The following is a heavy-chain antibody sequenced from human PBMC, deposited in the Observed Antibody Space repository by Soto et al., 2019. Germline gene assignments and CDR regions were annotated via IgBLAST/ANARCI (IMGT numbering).Heavy chain of an antibody. CDR1: GGSFSGYY. Sequence: SETLSLTSPVDGGSFSGYYWSWIRQPPGKGLEWIGEINHSGSTNYNPSPKSRVTISVDTSKNQFSLKLSSVTAADTAVYYCARGDIVVVPAATTSPYYFDYWGQGTLVTVSS. D-gene: IGHD2-2*01. V-gene: IGHV4-34*01. CDR2: INHSGST. CDR3: ARGDIVVVPAATTSPYYFDY. J-gene: IGHJ4*02.